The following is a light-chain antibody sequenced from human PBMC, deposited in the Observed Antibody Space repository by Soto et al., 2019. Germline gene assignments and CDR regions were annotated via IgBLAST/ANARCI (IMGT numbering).Light chain of an antibody. Sequence: EIELTQSPATLSLSPGERATLSCRASQSVSSYLAWFQQKPGQAPRLLIYDVSNRATGIPARFSGSGSGTDFTLTISSLETEDFAVYYCQQRSNRPRTFGQGTKVDIK. J-gene: IGKJ1*01. CDR1: QSVSSY. CDR3: QQRSNRPRT. V-gene: IGKV3-11*01. CDR2: DVS.